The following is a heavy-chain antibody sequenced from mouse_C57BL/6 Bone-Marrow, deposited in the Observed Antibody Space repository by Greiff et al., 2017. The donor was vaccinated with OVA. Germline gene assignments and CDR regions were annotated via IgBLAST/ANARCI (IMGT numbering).Heavy chain of an antibody. Sequence: QVHVKQSGPGLVQPSQSLSITCTVSGFSLTSYGVHWVRQSPGKGLEWLGVIWRGGSTDYNAAFMSRLSITKDNSKSQVFFKMNSLQADDTAIYYCAKGYYDLYAMDYWGQGTSVTVSS. J-gene: IGHJ4*01. CDR1: GFSLTSYG. CDR3: AKGYYDLYAMDY. V-gene: IGHV2-5*01. D-gene: IGHD2-4*01. CDR2: IWRGGST.